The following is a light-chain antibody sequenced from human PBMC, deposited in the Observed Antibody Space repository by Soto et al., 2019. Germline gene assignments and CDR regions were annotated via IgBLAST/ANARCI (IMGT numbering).Light chain of an antibody. CDR3: QQYSSSPRT. J-gene: IGKJ2*01. CDR2: GAS. V-gene: IGKV3-20*01. CDR1: QSVSSSH. Sequence: EIVLTQSPGTLSLSPGERATLSCRASQSVSSSHLAWYRQKPGQAPRLVIYGASKRATGIPDRFSGSGSGTDFTLTISRLEPEDFVMYFCQQYSSSPRTFGQGTRLDIK.